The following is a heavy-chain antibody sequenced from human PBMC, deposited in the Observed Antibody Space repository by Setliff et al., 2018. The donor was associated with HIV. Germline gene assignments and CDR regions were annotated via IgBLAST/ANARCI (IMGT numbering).Heavy chain of an antibody. Sequence: ASVKVSCKASGYTFTSYGISWVRQAPGQGLEWMGWISAYNGNTNYAQKFQGRVTITADESTSTAYMELSSLRSEDTAVYYCASPTSIAVAGTHRGKDYYYYGMDVWGQGTTVTVSS. CDR3: ASPTSIAVAGTHRGKDYYYYGMDV. V-gene: IGHV1-18*01. CDR2: ISAYNGNT. J-gene: IGHJ6*02. CDR1: GYTFTSYG. D-gene: IGHD6-19*01.